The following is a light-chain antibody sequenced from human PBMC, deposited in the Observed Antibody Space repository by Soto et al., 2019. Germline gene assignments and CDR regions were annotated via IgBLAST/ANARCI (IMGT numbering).Light chain of an antibody. CDR1: SSDIGSYNF. Sequence: QPVLTQPASVSGSPGQSVTISCTGTSSDIGSYNFVAWYQHHPNKAPKLMIYEVSNRPSGVSNRFSGSKSGNTASLTISGLQAEDEAVYYCSSYTSSITVVFGGGTQLTVL. J-gene: IGLJ2*01. CDR3: SSYTSSITVV. CDR2: EVS. V-gene: IGLV2-14*01.